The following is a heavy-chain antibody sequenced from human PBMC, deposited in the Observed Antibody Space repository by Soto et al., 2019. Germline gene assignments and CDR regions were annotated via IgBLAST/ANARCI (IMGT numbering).Heavy chain of an antibody. V-gene: IGHV3-30*03. CDR3: IAEPEWKVHWRDY. CDR2: ISYDGSNK. D-gene: IGHD3-3*01. CDR1: GFTFSSYG. Sequence: GGSLRLSCAASGFTFSSYGMHWVRQAPGKGLEWVAVISYDGSNKYYADSVKGRFTISRDNSKNTLYLQMNSLRAEDTAVYYCIAEPEWKVHWRDYWGQGTLVTVSS. J-gene: IGHJ4*02.